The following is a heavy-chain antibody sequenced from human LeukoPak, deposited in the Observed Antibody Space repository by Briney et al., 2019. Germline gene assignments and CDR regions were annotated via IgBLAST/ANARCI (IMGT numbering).Heavy chain of an antibody. CDR1: GGSISSGGYY. CDR2: IYHSGST. Sequence: PSETLSLTCTVSGGSISSGGYYWSWIRQPPGKGLEWIGYIYHSGSTYYNPSLKSRVTISVDRSKNQFSLKLSSVTAADTAVYYCARDPVVLWYRGPHWYFDLWGRGTLVTVSS. V-gene: IGHV4-30-2*01. D-gene: IGHD3-10*01. J-gene: IGHJ2*01. CDR3: ARDPVVLWYRGPHWYFDL.